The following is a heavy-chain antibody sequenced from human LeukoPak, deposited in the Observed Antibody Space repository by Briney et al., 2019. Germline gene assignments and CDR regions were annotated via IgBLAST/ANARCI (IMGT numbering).Heavy chain of an antibody. J-gene: IGHJ4*02. V-gene: IGHV3-30*18. D-gene: IGHD2-8*01. CDR3: AKDTKDY. CDR2: ISYDGSNK. Sequence: GGSLRLSCAASGFTFSSYGMHWVRQAPGKGLEWVAVISYDGSNKYYADSVKGRFTISRDNSKNTLYLQMNSQRAEDTAVYYCAKDTKDYWGQGTLVTVSS. CDR1: GFTFSSYG.